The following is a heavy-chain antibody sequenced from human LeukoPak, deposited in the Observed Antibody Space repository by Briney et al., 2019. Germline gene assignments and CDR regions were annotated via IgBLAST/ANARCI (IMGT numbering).Heavy chain of an antibody. CDR3: ARGLGMAATDVDY. CDR1: GGTFSSYA. Sequence: ASVKLSCKASGGTFSSYAISWVRQAPGQGLEWMGRIIPILGIANYAQKFQGRVTITADKSTSTAYMELSSLRSEDTAVYYCARGLGMAATDVDYWGQGTLVTVSS. V-gene: IGHV1-69*04. J-gene: IGHJ4*02. CDR2: IIPILGIA. D-gene: IGHD5-24*01.